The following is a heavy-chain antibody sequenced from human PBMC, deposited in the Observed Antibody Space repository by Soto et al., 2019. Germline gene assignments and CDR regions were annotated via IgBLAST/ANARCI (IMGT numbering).Heavy chain of an antibody. J-gene: IGHJ4*02. D-gene: IGHD3-3*01. CDR3: ARGGMGLRFLEWLTFDY. CDR1: GGGNLRDYR. Sequence: GASVKVSCKASGGGNLRDYRTTWVRRAPGQGLEWMGGIIPKLGSANYAQNFQGRVTVTADESTNTAYMELRSLRSDDTAVYYCARGGMGLRFLEWLTFDYWGQGTLVTVSS. V-gene: IGHV1-69*13. CDR2: IIPKLGSA.